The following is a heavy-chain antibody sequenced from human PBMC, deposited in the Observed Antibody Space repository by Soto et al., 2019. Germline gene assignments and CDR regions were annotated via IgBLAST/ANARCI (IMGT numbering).Heavy chain of an antibody. CDR2: ISSSSSYT. CDR3: ARAEDSSGYFPRSYYGMDV. V-gene: IGHV3-11*06. Sequence: GGSLRLSCAASGFTFSDYYMSWIRQAPGKGLEWVSYISSSSSYTNYADSVKGRFTISRDNAKNSLYLRMNSLRAEDTAVYYCARAEDSSGYFPRSYYGMDVWGQGTTVTVSS. J-gene: IGHJ6*02. D-gene: IGHD3-22*01. CDR1: GFTFSDYY.